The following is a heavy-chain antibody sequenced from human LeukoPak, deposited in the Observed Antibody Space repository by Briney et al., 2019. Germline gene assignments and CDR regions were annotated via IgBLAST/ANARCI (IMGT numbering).Heavy chain of an antibody. V-gene: IGHV1-18*01. D-gene: IGHD2-8*01. CDR1: GYSFTNYV. J-gene: IGHJ6*03. CDR3: ARGMGYNYYYMDV. Sequence: ASVKVSCKASGYSFTNYVIISWVRQAPGQGLEWMGWISAYNGNTEYVQNLQGRVTMTTDTPTSTAYKELRSLRFDDTAVYYCARGMGYNYYYMDVWGKGTTVTVSS. CDR2: ISAYNGNT.